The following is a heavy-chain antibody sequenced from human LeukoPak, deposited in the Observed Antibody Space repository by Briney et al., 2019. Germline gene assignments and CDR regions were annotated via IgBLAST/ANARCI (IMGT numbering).Heavy chain of an antibody. CDR3: ARDITGTKFSFDY. D-gene: IGHD1-7*01. V-gene: IGHV3-21*01. J-gene: IGHJ4*02. CDR1: GITFSSYS. CDR2: ISSSSSYI. Sequence: TGGSLRLSCAVSGITFSSYSMNWVRQAPGKGLEWVSSISSSSSYIYYADSVKGRFTISRDNAKNSLYLQMNSLRAEDTAVYYCARDITGTKFSFDYWGQGTLVTVSS.